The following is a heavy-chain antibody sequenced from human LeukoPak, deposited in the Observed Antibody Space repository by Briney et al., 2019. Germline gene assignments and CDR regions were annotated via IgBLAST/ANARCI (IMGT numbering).Heavy chain of an antibody. Sequence: SQTLSLTSAIPGDSVSSNSAAWNWIRHSPSRGLEWLGRTYYRSKWYNDYAVSVKSRITINPDTSKNQFSLQLNSVTPEDTAVYYCAREGRLQVDYWGQGTLVTVSS. V-gene: IGHV6-1*01. D-gene: IGHD5-24*01. CDR3: AREGRLQVDY. CDR2: TYYRSKWYN. J-gene: IGHJ4*02. CDR1: GDSVSSNSAA.